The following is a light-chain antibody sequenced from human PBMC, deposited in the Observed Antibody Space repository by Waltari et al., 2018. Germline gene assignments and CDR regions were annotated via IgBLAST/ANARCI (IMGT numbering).Light chain of an antibody. J-gene: IGKJ3*01. CDR2: AAS. CDR1: QDISSW. CDR3: QHYDSYPPT. V-gene: IGKV1D-16*01. Sequence: DIQMTQSPSSLSASIGDRVIISCRASQDISSWLVWYQQKSDEAPKTLICAASNLQSGVPSRFSGSGSGTHFTLTISSLQPEDFATYYCQHYDSYPPTFGPGTKVDHK.